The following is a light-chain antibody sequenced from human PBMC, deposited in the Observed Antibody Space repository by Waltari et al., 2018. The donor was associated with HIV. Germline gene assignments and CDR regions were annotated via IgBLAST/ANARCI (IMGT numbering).Light chain of an antibody. CDR3: AAWDDSLSGSWV. CDR1: SSNIGRNY. Sequence: QSVMTQPPSASGTPGQRVTISCSGSSSNIGRNYVNWYQQLPGTTPKLLIYRNKQRPAGVPDRFSGSKSGTSASLAISGLRSEDEADYYCAAWDDSLSGSWVFGGGTQVTVL. J-gene: IGLJ3*02. V-gene: IGLV1-47*01. CDR2: RNK.